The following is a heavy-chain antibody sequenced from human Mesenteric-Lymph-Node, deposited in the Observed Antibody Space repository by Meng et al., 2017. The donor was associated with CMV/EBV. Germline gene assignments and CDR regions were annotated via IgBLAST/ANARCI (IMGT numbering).Heavy chain of an antibody. V-gene: IGHV1-24*01. J-gene: IGHJ4*02. CDR3: ATAVLDSSGYYHRIYYFDY. CDR2: FDPEDGET. CDR1: TLTELS. D-gene: IGHD3-22*01. Sequence: TLTELSMHWVRQAPGKGLEWMGGFDPEDGETIYAQKFQGRVTMTEDTSTDTAYMELSSLRSEDTAVYYCATAVLDSSGYYHRIYYFDYWGQGTLVTVSS.